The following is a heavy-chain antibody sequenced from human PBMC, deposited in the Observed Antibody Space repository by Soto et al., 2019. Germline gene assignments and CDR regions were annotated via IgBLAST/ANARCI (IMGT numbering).Heavy chain of an antibody. J-gene: IGHJ4*02. CDR3: ARGDGNTAFGY. CDR2: FHYSGTT. V-gene: IGHV4-30-4*01. CDR1: GGSINCDNCC. Sequence: SSETLSLTCTVSGGSINCDNCCWTWIRQPPGKGLEWIGCFHYSGTTYQIPSLKSRLTISRDTSGNQFSLKLTSVTAADTAVYYCARGDGNTAFGYWGQGTQVTVSS. D-gene: IGHD4-17*01.